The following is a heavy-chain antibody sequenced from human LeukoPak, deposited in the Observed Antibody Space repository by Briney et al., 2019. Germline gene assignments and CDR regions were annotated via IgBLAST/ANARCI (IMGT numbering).Heavy chain of an antibody. Sequence: PGGSLRLSCAASGFTFSSYAMHWVRQAPGKGLEWVAVISYDGSNKYYADSVKGRFTISRDNSKNTLYLQMNSLRAEDTAVYYCARQVGALFYWGQGTLVTVSS. CDR3: ARQVGALFY. CDR2: ISYDGSNK. CDR1: GFTFSSYA. D-gene: IGHD1-26*01. J-gene: IGHJ4*02. V-gene: IGHV3-30-3*01.